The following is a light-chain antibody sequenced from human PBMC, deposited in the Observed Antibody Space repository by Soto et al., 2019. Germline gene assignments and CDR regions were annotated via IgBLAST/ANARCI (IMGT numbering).Light chain of an antibody. CDR2: GNS. Sequence: QSVLTQPPSVSGARGQRVTISCTGSSSNIGAGYDVHWYQQLPGTAPKLLIYGNSNRPSGVPDRFSGSKSGTSASLAITGLQAEDEADYYCQSYDSSLSALFGGGTNVTVL. CDR3: QSYDSSLSAL. V-gene: IGLV1-40*01. CDR1: SSNIGAGYD. J-gene: IGLJ3*02.